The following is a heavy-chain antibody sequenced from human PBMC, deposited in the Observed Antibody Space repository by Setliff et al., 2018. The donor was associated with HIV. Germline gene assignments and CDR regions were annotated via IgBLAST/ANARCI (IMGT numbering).Heavy chain of an antibody. V-gene: IGHV4-39*07. CDR2: IYYSGST. Sequence: TSETLSLTCTVSGGSISSSSYYWGWIRQPPGKGLEWIGNIYYSGSTNYNPSLKSRVTISVDTSKNQFSLKLSSVTAADTAIYYCAREYYDSSGYYYPTEHPTGFDPWGQGTLVTVSS. CDR3: AREYYDSSGYYYPTEHPTGFDP. D-gene: IGHD3-22*01. CDR1: GGSISSSSYY. J-gene: IGHJ5*02.